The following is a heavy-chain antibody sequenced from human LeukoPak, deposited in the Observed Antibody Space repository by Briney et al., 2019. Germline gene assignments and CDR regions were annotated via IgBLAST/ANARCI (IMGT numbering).Heavy chain of an antibody. CDR2: IYSGGST. CDR3: AKYRYCTATSCPGVFDY. J-gene: IGHJ4*02. V-gene: IGHV3-53*01. CDR1: GFTVSSNY. D-gene: IGHD2-8*02. Sequence: GGSLRLSCAASGFTVSSNYMSWVRQAPGKGLEWVSVIYSGGSTYYADSVKGRFTISRDNSWNTQYLHMNSLRAEDTAVYYCAKYRYCTATSCPGVFDYWGQGTLVTVSS.